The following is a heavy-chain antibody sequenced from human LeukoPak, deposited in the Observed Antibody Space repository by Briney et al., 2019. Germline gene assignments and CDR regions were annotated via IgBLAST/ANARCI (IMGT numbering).Heavy chain of an antibody. CDR3: ARGYYDILTGYSPDAFDI. Sequence: GGSLRLSCAASGFTFSSYSMNWVRQAPGKGLEWVSSISSSSSYIYYADSVKGRFTISRDNAKNSLYVQMNSLRAEDTAVYYCARGYYDILTGYSPDAFDIWGQGTMATVSS. CDR2: ISSSSSYI. J-gene: IGHJ3*02. V-gene: IGHV3-21*01. D-gene: IGHD3-9*01. CDR1: GFTFSSYS.